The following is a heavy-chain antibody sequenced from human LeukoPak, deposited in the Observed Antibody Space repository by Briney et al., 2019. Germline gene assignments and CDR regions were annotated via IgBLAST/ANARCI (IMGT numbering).Heavy chain of an antibody. V-gene: IGHV3-33*03. CDR3: AKFIDAATMRSWFDP. CDR2: IWFDKNQ. D-gene: IGHD2-15*01. CDR1: GFILNDYG. Sequence: GGSLRLSCAASGFILNDYGMHWVRQAPGKGLEWVADIWFDKNQHFADSVKGRFAISRDNSKNTVYLQINSLRAEDTAVYYCAKFIDAATMRSWFDPWGQGTLVTVSS. J-gene: IGHJ5*02.